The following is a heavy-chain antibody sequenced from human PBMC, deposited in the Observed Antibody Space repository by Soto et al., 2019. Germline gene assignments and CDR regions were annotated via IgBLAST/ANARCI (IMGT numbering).Heavy chain of an antibody. CDR3: ARDQGRQRPLGGPLSKIYYYYGTDV. V-gene: IGHV1-69*06. J-gene: IGHJ6*02. CDR1: GGTFSSYA. Sequence: SVKVSCKASGGTFSSYAISWVRQAPGQGLEWMGGIIPIFGTANYAQKFQGRVTITADKSTSTAYMELSSLRSEDTAVYYCARDQGRQRPLGGPLSKIYYYYGTDVWGQGTTVTVSS. CDR2: IIPIFGTA. D-gene: IGHD6-25*01.